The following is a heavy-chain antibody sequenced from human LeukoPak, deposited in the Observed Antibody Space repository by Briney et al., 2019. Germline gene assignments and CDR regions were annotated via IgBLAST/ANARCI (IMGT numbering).Heavy chain of an antibody. J-gene: IGHJ4*02. Sequence: ASVKVSCKASGYTFTSYGISWVRQAPGQGLEWMGWISAYNGNTNYAQKLQGRVTMTTDTSTSTAYMELRSLRSDDTAVYYCARSHLGYQLHSSFDYWGQGTLVTVSS. CDR2: ISAYNGNT. CDR1: GYTFTSYG. V-gene: IGHV1-18*01. D-gene: IGHD2-2*01. CDR3: ARSHLGYQLHSSFDY.